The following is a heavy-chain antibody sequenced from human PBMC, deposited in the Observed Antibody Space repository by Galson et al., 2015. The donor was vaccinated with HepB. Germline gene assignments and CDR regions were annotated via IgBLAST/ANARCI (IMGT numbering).Heavy chain of an antibody. Sequence: SLRLSCAASGFTFSSYAMSWVRQAPGKGLEWVSAISGSGGSTYYADSVKGRFTISRDNSKNTLYLQMNSLRAEDTAVYYCAKDRIMITFGGVIRPLDYWGQGTLVTVSS. J-gene: IGHJ4*02. CDR1: GFTFSSYA. D-gene: IGHD3-16*02. V-gene: IGHV3-23*01. CDR2: ISGSGGST. CDR3: AKDRIMITFGGVIRPLDY.